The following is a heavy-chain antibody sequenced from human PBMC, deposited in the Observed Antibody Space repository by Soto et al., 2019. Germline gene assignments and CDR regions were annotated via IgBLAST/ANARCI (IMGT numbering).Heavy chain of an antibody. J-gene: IGHJ4*02. CDR2: ISWNSGSI. CDR1: GFTFDDYA. CDR3: AKPDFFSSSWYSATNFDY. V-gene: IGHV3-9*01. Sequence: GGSLRLSCAASGFTFDDYAMHWVRQAPGKGLEWVSGISWNSGSIGYADSVKGRFTISRDNAKNSLYLQMNSLRAEDTALYYCAKPDFFSSSWYSATNFDYWGQGTLVTVSS. D-gene: IGHD6-13*01.